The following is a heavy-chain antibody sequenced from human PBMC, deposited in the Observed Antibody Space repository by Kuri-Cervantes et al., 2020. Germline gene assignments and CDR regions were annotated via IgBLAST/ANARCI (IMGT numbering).Heavy chain of an antibody. Sequence: SETLSLTCTVSGGSISSYSWSWIRQPPGKGLESIGYIYYTGGTSYKPSLKSRVTISVDTSKNQFSLKLSSVTAADTAVYYCARAYYDSSGYHAFDIWGQGTMVTVSS. CDR2: IYYTGGT. J-gene: IGHJ3*02. V-gene: IGHV4-59*12. D-gene: IGHD3-22*01. CDR3: ARAYYDSSGYHAFDI. CDR1: GGSISSYS.